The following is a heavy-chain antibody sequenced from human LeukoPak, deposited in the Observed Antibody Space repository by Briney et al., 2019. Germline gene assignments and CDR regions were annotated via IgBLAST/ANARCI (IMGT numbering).Heavy chain of an antibody. Sequence: ASETLSLTCAVYGGSFSGYYWSWIRQPPGKGLEWIGEINHSGSTNYNPSLKSRVTISVDTSKNQFSLKLSSVTAADTAVYYCARAAGRKPLYSSSWYGPFLDYWGQGTLVTVSS. D-gene: IGHD6-13*01. CDR2: INHSGST. CDR1: GGSFSGYY. J-gene: IGHJ4*02. CDR3: ARAAGRKPLYSSSWYGPFLDY. V-gene: IGHV4-34*01.